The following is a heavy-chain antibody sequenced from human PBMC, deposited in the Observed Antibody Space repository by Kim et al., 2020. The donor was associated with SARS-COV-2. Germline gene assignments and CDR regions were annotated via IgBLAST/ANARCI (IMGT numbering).Heavy chain of an antibody. CDR1: GGSISSGGYY. V-gene: IGHV4-31*03. J-gene: IGHJ3*02. Sequence: SETLSLTCTVSGGSISSGGYYWSWIRQHPGKGLEWIGYIYYSGSTYYNPSLKSRVTISVDTSKNQFSLKLSSVTAADTAVYYCARAQGYYDSSGYYPDAFDIWGQGTMVTVSS. CDR3: ARAQGYYDSSGYYPDAFDI. D-gene: IGHD3-22*01. CDR2: IYYSGST.